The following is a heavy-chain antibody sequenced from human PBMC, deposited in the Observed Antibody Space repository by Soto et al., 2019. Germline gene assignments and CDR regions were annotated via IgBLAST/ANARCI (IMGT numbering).Heavy chain of an antibody. J-gene: IGHJ6*02. V-gene: IGHV3-23*01. Sequence: LRLSCSASGFTFSSYAMSWVRQAPGKGLEWVSAISGSGGSTYYADSVKGRFTISRDNSKNTLYLQMNSLRAEDTAVYYCAKVTVSAYYYYYYGMDVWGQGTTVTVSS. CDR3: AKVTVSAYYYYYYGMDV. CDR2: ISGSGGST. D-gene: IGHD6-25*01. CDR1: GFTFSSYA.